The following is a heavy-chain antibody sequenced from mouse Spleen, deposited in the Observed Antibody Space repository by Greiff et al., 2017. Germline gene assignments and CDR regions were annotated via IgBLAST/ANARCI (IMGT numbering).Heavy chain of an antibody. CDR2: IWSGGST. V-gene: IGHV2-2*01. Sequence: VKLMESGPGLVQPSQSLSITCTVSGFSLTSYGVHWVRQSPGKGLEWLGVIWSGGSTDYNAAFISRLSISKDNSKSQVFFKMNSLQADDTAIYYCASVGYYAMDYWGQGTSVTVSS. CDR1: GFSLTSYG. J-gene: IGHJ4*01. CDR3: ASVGYYAMDY.